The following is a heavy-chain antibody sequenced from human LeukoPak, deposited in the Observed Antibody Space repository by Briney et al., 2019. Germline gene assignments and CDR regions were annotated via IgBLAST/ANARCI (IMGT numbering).Heavy chain of an antibody. J-gene: IGHJ3*02. V-gene: IGHV1-46*01. D-gene: IGHD6-19*01. Sequence: ASVNVSCKASGYTFTTYYMHWVRQAPGQGLDWVRIINPSGGSTSYAQKCQGRVTMTRDMSTSTVYMELSSLRSEDTAVYYCARVSPPSYSSGWYGDAFDIWGQGTMVTVSS. CDR1: GYTFTTYY. CDR3: ARVSPPSYSSGWYGDAFDI. CDR2: INPSGGST.